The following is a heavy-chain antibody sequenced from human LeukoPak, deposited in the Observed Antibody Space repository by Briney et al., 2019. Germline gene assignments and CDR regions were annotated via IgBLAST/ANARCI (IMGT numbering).Heavy chain of an antibody. Sequence: PSETLSLTCAVYGGSFSAYYWSWIRQPPGKGLEWIGEINHSGSTNYNPSLKSRVTISVDTSKNQFSLKLSSVTAADTAVYYCARGRIASGAYYYYMDVWGKGTTVTVSS. V-gene: IGHV4-34*01. CDR3: ARGRIASGAYYYYMDV. J-gene: IGHJ6*03. CDR2: INHSGST. D-gene: IGHD2/OR15-2a*01. CDR1: GGSFSAYY.